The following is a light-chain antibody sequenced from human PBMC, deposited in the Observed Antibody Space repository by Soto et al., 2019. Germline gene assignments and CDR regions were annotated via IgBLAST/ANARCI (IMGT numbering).Light chain of an antibody. CDR2: AAS. CDR3: QQYYSYPWT. V-gene: IGKV1-6*02. Sequence: AIQLTQSPSSLSASVGDTVTITCRASRHISKDLGWFQQKAGKAPKLLIYAASTLQSGVPSRFSGSGSGTDFTLTISCLQSEDFATYYCQQYYSYPWTFGQGTKVEIK. J-gene: IGKJ1*01. CDR1: RHISKD.